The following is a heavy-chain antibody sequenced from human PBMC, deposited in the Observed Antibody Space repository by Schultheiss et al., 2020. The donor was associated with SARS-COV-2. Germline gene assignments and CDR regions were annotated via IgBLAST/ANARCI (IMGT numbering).Heavy chain of an antibody. V-gene: IGHV3-33*01. CDR3: ARDAGDPTPVEMATMEWYFDL. Sequence: GESLKISCAASGFTFSSYGMHWVRQAPGKGLEWVAVIWYDGSNKYYADSVKGRFTISRDNSKNTLYLQMNSLRAEDTAVYYCARDAGDPTPVEMATMEWYFDLWGRGTLVTVSS. J-gene: IGHJ2*01. CDR2: IWYDGSNK. D-gene: IGHD5-24*01. CDR1: GFTFSSYG.